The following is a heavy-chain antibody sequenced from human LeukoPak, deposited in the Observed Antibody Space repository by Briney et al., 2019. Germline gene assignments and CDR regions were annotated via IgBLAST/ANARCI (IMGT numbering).Heavy chain of an antibody. V-gene: IGHV1-2*02. CDR3: ARGGDNYDILTQ. CDR2: INPHSGGT. CDR1: EYIFADYY. Sequence: ASMKVSCKSSEYIFADYYIHWVRQAPGQGLEWMGWINPHSGGTNYAQNFQYRVTMTGDTSISTAYMELSRLISDDTAIYYCARGGDNYDILTQWGQGTLVTVSS. J-gene: IGHJ4*02. D-gene: IGHD3-9*01.